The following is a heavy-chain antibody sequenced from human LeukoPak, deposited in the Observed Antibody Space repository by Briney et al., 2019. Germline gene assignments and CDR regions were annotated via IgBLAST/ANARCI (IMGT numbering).Heavy chain of an antibody. Sequence: GGSLRLSCAASGFIFSSYWMSWVRRAPGKGLEWVANIKQDGSEKYYVDSVKGRFTISRDNAKNSLYLQMNSLRAEDTAVYYCARDSTYYDSSVDYWGQGTLVTVSS. CDR1: GFIFSSYW. CDR3: ARDSTYYDSSVDY. V-gene: IGHV3-7*01. J-gene: IGHJ4*02. CDR2: IKQDGSEK. D-gene: IGHD3-22*01.